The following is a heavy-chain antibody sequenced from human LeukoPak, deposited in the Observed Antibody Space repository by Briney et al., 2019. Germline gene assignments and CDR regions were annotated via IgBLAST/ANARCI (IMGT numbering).Heavy chain of an antibody. CDR2: ISGSGGTT. D-gene: IGHD4-17*01. J-gene: IGHJ4*02. CDR1: GFTFSSFA. V-gene: IGHV3-23*01. Sequence: SGGSLRLSCAASGFTFSSFAMSWVRQAPGKGLEWVSTISGSGGTTNYADSVKGRFTFSRDNSKKMVYLQMNSLRVEDTAVYYCAKDLPDYGDYTEGYWGQGTLVTVSS. CDR3: AKDLPDYGDYTEGY.